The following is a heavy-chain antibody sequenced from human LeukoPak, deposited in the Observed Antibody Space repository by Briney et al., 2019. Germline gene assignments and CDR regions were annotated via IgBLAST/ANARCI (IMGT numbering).Heavy chain of an antibody. J-gene: IGHJ6*02. Sequence: GGSLRLSCAASGFTFSSYAMSWVRQAPGKGLEWVSSISGSGNRTYYADSVRGRFTISRDNSKNTLFLQMNSLRAEDTAVYYCAKNLYCGGGSCYPSALGMDVWGQGTTVTVSS. CDR1: GFTFSSYA. CDR2: ISGSGNRT. D-gene: IGHD2-15*01. CDR3: AKNLYCGGGSCYPSALGMDV. V-gene: IGHV3-23*01.